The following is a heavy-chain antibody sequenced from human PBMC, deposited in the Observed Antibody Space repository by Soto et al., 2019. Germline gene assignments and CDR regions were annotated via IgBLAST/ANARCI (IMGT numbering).Heavy chain of an antibody. CDR1: GGSISSGGYY. CDR3: ARENAYPYYYYGIDV. J-gene: IGHJ6*02. Sequence: PSETLSLTCTVSGGSISSGGYYWSWIRQHPGKGLEWIGYIYYSGSTYYNPSLKSRVTISVDTSKNQFSLKLSSVTAADTAVYYCARENAYPYYYYGIDVWGQGTTVTGSS. V-gene: IGHV4-31*03. CDR2: IYYSGST.